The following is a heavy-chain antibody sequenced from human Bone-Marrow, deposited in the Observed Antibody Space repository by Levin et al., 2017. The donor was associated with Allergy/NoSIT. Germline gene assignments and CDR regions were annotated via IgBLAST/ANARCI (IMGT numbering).Heavy chain of an antibody. D-gene: IGHD6-13*01. CDR2: IKSKPDGGTV. CDR3: TSVIPSSWYYY. J-gene: IGHJ4*02. Sequence: GGSLRLSCAASGFTFSGAWMSWVRQAPGKGLEWVGLIKSKPDGGTVHYATPVQGRFTISRDDSKNTLYLQVNSLKTEDTAVYYCTSVIPSSWYYYWGQGTLVTVSS. CDR1: GFTFSGAW. V-gene: IGHV3-15*01.